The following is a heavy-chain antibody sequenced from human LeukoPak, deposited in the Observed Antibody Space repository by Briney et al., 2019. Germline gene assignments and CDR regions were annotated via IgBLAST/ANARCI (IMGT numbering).Heavy chain of an antibody. Sequence: QTLSLTCAISGDSVSSNSVAWNWIRQSPSRGLEWLGRTFYRSKWYNDYAVSVKSRITINPDTSKNQFSLQLSSVTPEDTAVYYCARGKYSAFDIWGQGTMVTVSS. CDR3: ARGKYSAFDI. V-gene: IGHV6-1*01. CDR2: TFYRSKWYN. CDR1: GDSVSSNSVA. D-gene: IGHD2/OR15-2a*01. J-gene: IGHJ3*02.